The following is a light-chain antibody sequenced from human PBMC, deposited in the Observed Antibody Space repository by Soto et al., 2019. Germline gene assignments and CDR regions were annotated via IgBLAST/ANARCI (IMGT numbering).Light chain of an antibody. CDR3: QQHLSYSRT. J-gene: IGKJ1*01. Sequence: DITIVQSPSPLSACVGDRVTIHCRASQSISSWLAWYQQKPGKAPKLLIYDASSLEIGVPSRFSGSGSGTEFTLTISSLKPDDVATYYYQQHLSYSRTFDQGTKLDIK. CDR1: QSISSW. CDR2: DAS. V-gene: IGKV1-5*01.